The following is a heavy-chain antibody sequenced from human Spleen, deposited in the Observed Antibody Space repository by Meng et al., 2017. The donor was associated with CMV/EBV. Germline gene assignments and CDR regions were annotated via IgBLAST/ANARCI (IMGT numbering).Heavy chain of an antibody. CDR3: TTGSYCTNGVCYSYYGMDV. CDR1: GFTFSNAW. Sequence: GGSLRLSCAASGFTFSNAWMSWVRQAPGKGLEWVGRIKSKTDGGTTDYAAPVKGRFTISRDDSKNTLYLQMNSLKTEDTAVYYCTTGSYCTNGVCYSYYGMDVWGQGTTVTVSS. V-gene: IGHV3-15*01. D-gene: IGHD2-8*01. J-gene: IGHJ6*02. CDR2: IKSKTDGGTT.